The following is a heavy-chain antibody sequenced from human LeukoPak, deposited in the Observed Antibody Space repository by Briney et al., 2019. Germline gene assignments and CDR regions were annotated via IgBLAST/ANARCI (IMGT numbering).Heavy chain of an antibody. Sequence: SVKVSCKASVCTFSSYAISWVRQAPGQGLEWMGGIIPIFGTANYAQKFQGRVTITADESTSTAYMELSSLRSEDTAVYYCARSPVQMERRWAFDIWGQGTMVTVSS. CDR2: IIPIFGTA. CDR3: ARSPVQMERRWAFDI. J-gene: IGHJ3*02. D-gene: IGHD1-1*01. CDR1: VCTFSSYA. V-gene: IGHV1-69*13.